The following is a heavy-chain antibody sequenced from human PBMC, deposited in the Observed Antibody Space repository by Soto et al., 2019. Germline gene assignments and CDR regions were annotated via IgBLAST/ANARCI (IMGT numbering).Heavy chain of an antibody. Sequence: GGSLRLSCAASGFTFSSYSMNWVRQAPGKGLEWVSYISSSSSTVYYADSVKGRFTISRDNAKNSLYLQMNSLRDEDTAVYYCARGRFLPAAPSGGYWGQGTLVTVSS. CDR2: ISSSSSTV. J-gene: IGHJ4*02. CDR3: ARGRFLPAAPSGGY. D-gene: IGHD2-2*01. CDR1: GFTFSSYS. V-gene: IGHV3-48*02.